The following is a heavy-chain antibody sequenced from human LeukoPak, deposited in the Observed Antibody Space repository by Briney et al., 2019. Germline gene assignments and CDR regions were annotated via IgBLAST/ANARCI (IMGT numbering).Heavy chain of an antibody. D-gene: IGHD4-11*01. V-gene: IGHV4-59*01. CDR3: ARDRRINTDSSFLTTGVFDS. CDR2: IYYSGTT. Sequence: PSETLSLTCTVSGGSMRNYYWSWIRQPPGKGLEWIGYIYYSGTTDYNPSLKSRVTISVDTSKNQFSLMLRSVTAADTAVYYFARDRRINTDSSFLTTGVFDSWGQGTLVTVSS. CDR1: GGSMRNYY. J-gene: IGHJ4*02.